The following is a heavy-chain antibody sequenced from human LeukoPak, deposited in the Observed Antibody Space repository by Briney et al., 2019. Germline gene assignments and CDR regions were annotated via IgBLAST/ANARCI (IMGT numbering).Heavy chain of an antibody. V-gene: IGHV3-33*01. CDR1: GFSFGGYG. CDR3: TRDILTGYHKYFDY. D-gene: IGHD3-9*01. Sequence: GGSLRLSCAASGFSFGGYGMRWVRQAPGKGLEWVAHIWYDASNKQYADSVKGRFTTSRDNSKNMLYLEMNNLRVEDTAVYYCTRDILTGYHKYFDYWGQGTLVTVSS. CDR2: IWYDASNK. J-gene: IGHJ4*02.